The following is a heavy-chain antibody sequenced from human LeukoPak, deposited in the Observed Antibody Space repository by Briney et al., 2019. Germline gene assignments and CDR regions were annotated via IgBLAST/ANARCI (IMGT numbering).Heavy chain of an antibody. CDR1: GGSFSGYY. D-gene: IGHD3-10*01. CDR3: ARYSEVRGVIIGRGDYYYYGMDV. V-gene: IGHV4-34*01. CDR2: INHSGST. J-gene: IGHJ6*02. Sequence: RPSETLSLTCAVYGGSFSGYYWSWIRQPPGKGLEWIGEINHSGSTNYNPSLKSRVTISVDTSKNQFSLKLSSVTAADTAVYYCARYSEVRGVIIGRGDYYYYGMDVWGQGTTVTVSS.